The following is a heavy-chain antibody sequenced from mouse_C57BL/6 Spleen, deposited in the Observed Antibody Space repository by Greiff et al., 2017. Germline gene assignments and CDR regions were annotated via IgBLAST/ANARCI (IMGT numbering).Heavy chain of an antibody. J-gene: IGHJ3*01. CDR2: IDPETGGT. V-gene: IGHV1-15*01. Sequence: VKLMESGAELVRPGASVTLSCKASGYTFTDYEMHWVKQTPVHGLEWIGAIDPETGGTAYNQKFKGKAILTADKSSSTAYMEPRSLTSEDSAVYYCTRWGIYYYGSSSAWFAYWGQGTLVTVSA. D-gene: IGHD1-1*01. CDR1: GYTFTDYE. CDR3: TRWGIYYYGSSSAWFAY.